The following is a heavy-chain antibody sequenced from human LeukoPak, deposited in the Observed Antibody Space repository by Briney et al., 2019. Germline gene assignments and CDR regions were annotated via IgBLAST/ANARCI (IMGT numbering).Heavy chain of an antibody. CDR3: ARQYYYDSSGYLTLDY. CDR1: GGSISSGDYY. CDR2: IYYSGST. V-gene: IGHV4-30-4*01. Sequence: SETLSLTCTVSGGSISSGDYYWSWIRQPPGKGLEWIGYIYYSGSTYYNPSLKSRVTISLDTSKNQFSLKLSSVTAADTAVYYCARQYYYDSSGYLTLDYWGQGTLVTVSS. J-gene: IGHJ4*02. D-gene: IGHD3-22*01.